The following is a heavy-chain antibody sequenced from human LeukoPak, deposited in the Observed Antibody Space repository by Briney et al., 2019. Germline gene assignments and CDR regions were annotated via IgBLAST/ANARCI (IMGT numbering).Heavy chain of an antibody. V-gene: IGHV3-74*01. CDR3: ARDIYHSSGYYYGPFDY. J-gene: IGHJ4*02. CDR2: INNDGSST. Sequence: PGGSLRLSCTASGFTFSSYWMHWVRQAPGKGLVWVSHINNDGSSTSNADSVKGRFTSSRDNAKNTLYLQMNRLRAEDTAVYYCARDIYHSSGYYYGPFDYWGQGTLVTVSS. CDR1: GFTFSSYW. D-gene: IGHD3-22*01.